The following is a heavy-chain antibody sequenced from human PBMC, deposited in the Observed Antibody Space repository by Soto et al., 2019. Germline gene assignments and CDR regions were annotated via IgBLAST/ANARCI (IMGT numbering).Heavy chain of an antibody. J-gene: IGHJ4*02. CDR1: GYTFNIYG. Sequence: ASVKVSCKASGYTFNIYGIDWVRQAPGQGLEWVGWISAYNDNTKYAQKLQGRVTMTTDGSTNTAYMELRSLRSDDTAVYYCACYLSTKWTPKPDYWGQGTLVTVSS. V-gene: IGHV1-18*01. D-gene: IGHD3-16*02. CDR3: ACYLSTKWTPKPDY. CDR2: ISAYNDNT.